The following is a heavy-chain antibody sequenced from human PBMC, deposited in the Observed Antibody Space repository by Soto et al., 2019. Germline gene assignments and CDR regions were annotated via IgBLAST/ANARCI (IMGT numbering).Heavy chain of an antibody. Sequence: PSETLSLTCAVYGGSFSCHYWSRIRQPPGKGLEWIGEVNHSGSTNYNPSLKGRVTISLDTSKNQFFLKLTSVTAADTALYYCARVXPPPNRNWGLWSGAFDIWGQGTMVTVSS. CDR2: VNHSGST. D-gene: IGHD7-27*01. J-gene: IGHJ3*02. CDR3: ARVXPPPNRNWGLWSGAFDI. V-gene: IGHV4-34*01. CDR1: GGSFSCHY.